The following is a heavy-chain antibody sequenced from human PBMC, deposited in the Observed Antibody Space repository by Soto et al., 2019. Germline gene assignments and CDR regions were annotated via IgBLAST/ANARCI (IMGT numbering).Heavy chain of an antibody. D-gene: IGHD3-10*01. Sequence: PSETLSLTCAVYGGSFSGYYWSWIRQPPGKGLEWIGEINHSGSTNYNPSLKSRVTISVGTSKNQFSLKLSSVTAADTAVYYCARGYGSGSYSDYYMDVWGKVTTVTVAS. CDR2: INHSGST. CDR3: ARGYGSGSYSDYYMDV. CDR1: GGSFSGYY. V-gene: IGHV4-34*01. J-gene: IGHJ6*03.